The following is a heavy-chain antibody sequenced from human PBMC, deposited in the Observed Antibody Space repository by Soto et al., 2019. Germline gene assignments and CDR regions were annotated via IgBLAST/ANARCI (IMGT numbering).Heavy chain of an antibody. CDR3: AKYIVVAANYGLDV. Sequence: EVELLESGGALVQPGGSLRLSCAVSGFTFSNYGMSWVRQAPEKGLEWVSAISGSGGNTYYADSVKGRFTISRDNSKNTLYLQMNSLRADDTALYYCAKYIVVAANYGLDVWGQGTRVTVSS. D-gene: IGHD2-15*01. J-gene: IGHJ6*02. CDR1: GFTFSNYG. CDR2: ISGSGGNT. V-gene: IGHV3-23*01.